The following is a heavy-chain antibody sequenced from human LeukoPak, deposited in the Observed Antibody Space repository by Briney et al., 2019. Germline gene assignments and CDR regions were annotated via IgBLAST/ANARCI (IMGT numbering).Heavy chain of an antibody. CDR3: ATAPILRGEGGEHYKYGMDV. Sequence: SETLSLTCAVSVGSISSGNWWSWVRQSPGKGLERIGEIYHNGTPNYSPSLKSRVTISANAIKNQFSLKLTSVTAADTAVYYCATAPILRGEGGEHYKYGMDVWGQGTTVIVSS. J-gene: IGHJ6*02. V-gene: IGHV4-4*02. CDR1: VGSISSGNW. D-gene: IGHD2-2*02. CDR2: IYHNGTP.